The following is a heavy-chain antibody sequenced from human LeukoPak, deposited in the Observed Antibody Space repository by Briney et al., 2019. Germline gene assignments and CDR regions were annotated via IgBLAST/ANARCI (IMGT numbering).Heavy chain of an antibody. CDR3: TTDDLWSFDY. CDR1: GFSFSNAW. J-gene: IGHJ4*02. D-gene: IGHD3-10*01. V-gene: IGHV3-15*01. Sequence: GGSLRLSCAASGFSFSNAWMSWVRPAPGKGREWVGHLKSKTEGGTTDYAAPVKGRFTISRNDSTNTLYLQMNSLKTEDTAVYYCTTDDLWSFDYWGLGTLVTVSS. CDR2: LKSKTEGGTT.